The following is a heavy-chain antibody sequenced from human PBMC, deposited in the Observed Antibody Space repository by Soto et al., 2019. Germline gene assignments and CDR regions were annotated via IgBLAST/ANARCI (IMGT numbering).Heavy chain of an antibody. V-gene: IGHV4-31*03. CDR3: ARYRISGSWSKFDY. Sequence: QVLLQESGPRLMKPSQTLSLTCSVSGLTISSASYYWSWIRQHPGKGLEWVGNIYYNGSTYYSPSPKSRVTVGFDTSKNQFSLRLPSVTAADTAVYYCARYRISGSWSKFDYWGQGPRVTVSS. D-gene: IGHD6-13*01. CDR1: GLTISSASYY. CDR2: IYYNGST. J-gene: IGHJ4*02.